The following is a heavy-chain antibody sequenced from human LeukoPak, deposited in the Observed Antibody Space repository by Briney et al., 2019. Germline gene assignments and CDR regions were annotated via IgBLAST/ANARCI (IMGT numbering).Heavy chain of an antibody. D-gene: IGHD1-26*01. J-gene: IGHJ1*01. CDR2: VDPEDGET. V-gene: IGHV1-69-2*01. CDR1: GYTFTDYY. Sequence: GASVKSSCKVSGYTFTDYYMHWVQQAPGKGLEWMGLVDPEDGETIYAEKFQGRVTMTADTSTDTAYMELSSLRSEDTAVYYCATVSELLIAEYFQHWGQGTLVTVSS. CDR3: ATVSELLIAEYFQH.